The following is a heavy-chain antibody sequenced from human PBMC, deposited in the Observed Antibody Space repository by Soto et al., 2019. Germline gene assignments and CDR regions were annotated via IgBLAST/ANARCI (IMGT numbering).Heavy chain of an antibody. CDR1: RYTFTGYY. J-gene: IGHJ6*02. Sequence: ASVKVSCKASRYTFTGYYMHWVRQAPGQGLEWMGWINPNSGGTNYAQKFQGWVTMTRDTSISTAYMELSRLRSDDTAVYYCARDRVRSSSSRPYYYYGMDVWGQGTTVTVSS. V-gene: IGHV1-2*04. CDR3: ARDRVRSSSSRPYYYYGMDV. CDR2: INPNSGGT. D-gene: IGHD6-6*01.